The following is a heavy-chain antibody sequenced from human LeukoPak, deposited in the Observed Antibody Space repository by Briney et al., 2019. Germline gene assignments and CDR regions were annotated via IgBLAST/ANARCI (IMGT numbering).Heavy chain of an antibody. CDR1: GGTFSSYA. Sequence: SVKVSCKASGGTFSSYAISWVRQAPGQGLEWMGGIIPIFGTASYAQKFQGRVTMTRDTSTSTVYMELSSLRSEDTAVYYCARDGLVGQWLNLDYWGQGTLVTVSS. CDR3: ARDGLVGQWLNLDY. J-gene: IGHJ4*02. D-gene: IGHD6-19*01. V-gene: IGHV1-69*05. CDR2: IIPIFGTA.